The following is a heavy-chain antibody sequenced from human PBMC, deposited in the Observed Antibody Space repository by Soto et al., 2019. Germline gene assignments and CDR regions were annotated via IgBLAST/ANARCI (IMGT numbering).Heavy chain of an antibody. CDR3: ARVGGFGATTIDN. V-gene: IGHV4-30-4*01. J-gene: IGHJ4*02. CDR2: IYYSGST. CDR1: GGSISSGDYY. Sequence: QVQLQESGPGLVKPSQTLSLTCTVSGGSISSGDYYWSWIRQPPGKGLEWIGYIYYSGSTYYNPSPKRRAPXSXHXXNTQYSLKRIAVTAAETAVYYCARVGGFGATTIDNWGQGPLVT. D-gene: IGHD3-10*01.